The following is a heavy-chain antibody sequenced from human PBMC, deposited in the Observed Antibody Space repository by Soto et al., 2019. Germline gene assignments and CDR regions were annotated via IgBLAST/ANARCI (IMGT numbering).Heavy chain of an antibody. CDR2: IYYSGST. J-gene: IGHJ6*02. D-gene: IGHD3-3*01. Sequence: PSETLSLTCTVSGGSISSGGYYWSWIRQHPGKGLEWIGYIYYSGSTYYNPSLKSRVTISVDTSKNQFSLKLSSVTAADTAVYYCARDAVSFLGMDVWGQGTKVTVSS. CDR3: ARDAVSFLGMDV. CDR1: GGSISSGGYY. V-gene: IGHV4-31*03.